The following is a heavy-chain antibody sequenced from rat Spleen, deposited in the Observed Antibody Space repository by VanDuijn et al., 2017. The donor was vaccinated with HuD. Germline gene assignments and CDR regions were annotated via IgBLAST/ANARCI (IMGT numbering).Heavy chain of an antibody. V-gene: IGHV5-46*01. CDR3: TRHGLYSIAATTY. CDR1: GFTFSGFP. D-gene: IGHD1-2*01. Sequence: EVQLVESGGGLVQPGRSMKLSCAASGFTFSGFPMAWVRQAPTKGLEWVATISTSGGSTYYRDSMKGRFTISRDNAKSTLYLQMNSLRSEDTATYYCTRHGLYSIAATTYWGQGVMVTVSS. CDR2: ISTSGGST. J-gene: IGHJ2*01.